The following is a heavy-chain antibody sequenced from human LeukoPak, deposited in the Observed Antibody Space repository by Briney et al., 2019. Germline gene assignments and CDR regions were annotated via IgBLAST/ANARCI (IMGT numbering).Heavy chain of an antibody. J-gene: IGHJ6*04. CDR1: GFTFSTYA. Sequence: PGRSLRLSCAASGFTFSTYAMTWVRQAPGKGLEWVSSIDRSGLITVYADSVKGRFTISRDNFKNTLYLQMNSLRAEDTALYNCAIIALDTDNMNVWGRGTTVTVSS. V-gene: IGHV3-23*01. CDR2: IDRSGLIT. CDR3: AIIALDTDNMNV. D-gene: IGHD5-18*01.